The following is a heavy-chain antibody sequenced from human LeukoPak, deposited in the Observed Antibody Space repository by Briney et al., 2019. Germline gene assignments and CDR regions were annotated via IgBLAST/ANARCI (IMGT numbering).Heavy chain of an antibody. CDR2: INHSGST. Sequence: PSETLSLTCAVYGGSFSGYYWSWIRQPPGKGLEWIGEINHSGSTNYNPSLKSRVTISVDTSKNQFSLKLSSVTAADTAVYYCARVYFEATLWCGYYNPHYYYYMDVWGKGTTVTVSS. D-gene: IGHD3-3*01. J-gene: IGHJ6*03. CDR1: GGSFSGYY. CDR3: ARVYFEATLWCGYYNPHYYYYMDV. V-gene: IGHV4-34*01.